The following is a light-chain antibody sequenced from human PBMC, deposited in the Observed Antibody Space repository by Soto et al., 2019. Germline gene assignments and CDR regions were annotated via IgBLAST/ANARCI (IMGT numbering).Light chain of an antibody. J-gene: IGLJ3*02. Sequence: QSALTQPASVFGSPGQSITISCTGSRSDVGGYNYVSWYQEHPGKAPKLMIYDVINRPSGVSNRFSGSKSGNTASLTISGLQAEDEADYYCSSYTSSNTWVFGGGTKVTVL. CDR2: DVI. CDR3: SSYTSSNTWV. V-gene: IGLV2-14*01. CDR1: RSDVGGYNY.